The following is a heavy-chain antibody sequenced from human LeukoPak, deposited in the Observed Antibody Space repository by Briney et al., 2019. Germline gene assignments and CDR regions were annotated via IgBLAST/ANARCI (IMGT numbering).Heavy chain of an antibody. CDR3: ATVRTTWYLGT. Sequence: PGGSLRLSCAASGIILSDNFMSWIRQAPGKGLEWVAYISSTGNTILYADSVRGRFTVSRDNSKNTLYLQMNSLRVEDTAVYYCATVRTTWYLGTWGQGTLVTVSS. V-gene: IGHV3-11*04. J-gene: IGHJ5*02. CDR1: GIILSDNF. D-gene: IGHD6-13*01. CDR2: ISSTGNTI.